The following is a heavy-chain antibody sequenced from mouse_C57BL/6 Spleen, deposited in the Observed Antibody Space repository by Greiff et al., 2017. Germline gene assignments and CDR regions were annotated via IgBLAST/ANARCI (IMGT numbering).Heavy chain of an antibody. V-gene: IGHV1-55*01. CDR2: IYPGSGST. D-gene: IGHD6-2*01. CDR3: ARRLRYFDV. CDR1: GYTFTSYW. Sequence: QVHVKQPGAELVKPGASVKMSCKASGYTFTSYWITWVKQRPGQGLEWIGDIYPGSGSTNYNEKFKSKATLTVDTSSSTAYMQLSSLTSEDSAVYYCARRLRYFDVWGTGTTVTVSS. J-gene: IGHJ1*03.